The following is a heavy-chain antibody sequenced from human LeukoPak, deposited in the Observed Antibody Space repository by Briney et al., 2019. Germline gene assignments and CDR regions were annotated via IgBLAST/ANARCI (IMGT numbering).Heavy chain of an antibody. CDR3: ARRYIAAGGGDAFDI. J-gene: IGHJ3*02. D-gene: IGHD6-13*01. V-gene: IGHV4-59*08. CDR2: IYYSGST. CDR1: GGSMRSYY. Sequence: ASETLSLTCTVSGGSMRSYYWSWIRQPAGKGLEWTGYIYYSGSTYYNPSLKSRVTISVDTSKNQFSLKLSSVTAADTAMYYCARRYIAAGGGDAFDIWGQGTMVTVSS.